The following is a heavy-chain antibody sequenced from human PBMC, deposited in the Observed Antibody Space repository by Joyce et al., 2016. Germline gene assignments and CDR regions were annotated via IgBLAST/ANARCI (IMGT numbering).Heavy chain of an antibody. CDR1: GGPIRSYY. CDR2: LYFSGNT. J-gene: IGHJ4*02. D-gene: IGHD6-19*01. V-gene: IGHV4-59*07. CDR3: ARGRTVSGLFDS. Sequence: QVQLQESGPGLVKPSDTLSLTCTVSGGPIRSYYWSWIRQPPGKGLEWIGHLYFSGNTNYHPSLKSRVTMSVDTSKSEFSLNLSYVTAADTAIYYCARGRTVSGLFDSWGQGTLVTVSS.